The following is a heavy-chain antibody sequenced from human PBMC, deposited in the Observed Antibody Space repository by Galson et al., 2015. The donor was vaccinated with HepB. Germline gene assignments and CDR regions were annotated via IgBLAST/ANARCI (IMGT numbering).Heavy chain of an antibody. CDR1: GFTFSSYG. J-gene: IGHJ3*02. CDR2: IWYDGSNK. Sequence: SLRLSCAASGFTFSSYGMHWVRQAPGKGLEWVAVIWYDGSNKYYADSVKGRFTISRDNSKNTMYLQMNSLRAEDTAVYYCARERDAFDIWGQGTMVTVSS. CDR3: ARERDAFDI. V-gene: IGHV3-33*01.